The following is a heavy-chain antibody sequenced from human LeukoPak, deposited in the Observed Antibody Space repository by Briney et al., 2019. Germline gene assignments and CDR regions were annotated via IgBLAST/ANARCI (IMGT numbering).Heavy chain of an antibody. CDR1: GFTFSSYA. V-gene: IGHV3-30-3*01. Sequence: PGRSLRLSCAASGFTFSSYAMNWVRQAPGKGLEWVAVISNDGSNKYYADSVQGRFTISRDNSKKTLYLQMSSLRVEDTAVYFCAKAQLAFDWLSPTDYWGRGTLVTVS. J-gene: IGHJ4*02. CDR3: AKAQLAFDWLSPTDY. CDR2: ISNDGSNK. D-gene: IGHD3-9*01.